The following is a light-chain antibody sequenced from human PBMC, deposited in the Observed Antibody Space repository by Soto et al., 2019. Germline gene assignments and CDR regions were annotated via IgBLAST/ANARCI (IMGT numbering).Light chain of an antibody. J-gene: IGKJ1*01. Sequence: DIQMTQSPSSLSASVGDRVTITCLASQSISSYLNWYQQKPGKAPKLLIYDVSSLESGVPSRFSGSGSETEFTLTISSLFPDDFATYYCQQYNSYSWTFGQGTKVDIK. CDR2: DVS. CDR1: QSISSY. V-gene: IGKV1-5*01. CDR3: QQYNSYSWT.